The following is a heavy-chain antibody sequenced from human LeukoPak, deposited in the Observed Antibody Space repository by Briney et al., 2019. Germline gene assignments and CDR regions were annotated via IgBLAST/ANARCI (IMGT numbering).Heavy chain of an antibody. J-gene: IGHJ4*02. CDR1: GYTFPSYF. CDR2: INPTGGST. V-gene: IGHV1-46*01. CDR3: ARIAARRFDY. Sequence: ASVKVSCKASGYTFPSYFMHWVRQAPGQGLERMGIINPTGGSTTYAQKFQGRVTMTRDTSTSTVYMELSSLRSDDTAVYYCARIAARRFDYWGQGTLVTASS. D-gene: IGHD6-6*01.